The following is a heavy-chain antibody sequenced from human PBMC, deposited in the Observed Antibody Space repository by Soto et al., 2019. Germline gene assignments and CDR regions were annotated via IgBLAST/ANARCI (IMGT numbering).Heavy chain of an antibody. V-gene: IGHV1-3*01. CDR3: ALLWFGEFPFDY. CDR1: GYTFTSYA. CDR2: INAGNGNT. J-gene: IGHJ4*02. Sequence: ASVKVCCKASGYTFTSYAMHWVRQAPGQRLEWMGWINAGNGNTKYSQKFQGRVTITRDTSASTAYMELSSLRSEDTAVYYCALLWFGEFPFDYWGQGTLVTVSS. D-gene: IGHD3-10*01.